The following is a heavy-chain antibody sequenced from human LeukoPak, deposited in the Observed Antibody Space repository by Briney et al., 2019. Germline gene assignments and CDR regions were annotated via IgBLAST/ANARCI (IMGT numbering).Heavy chain of an antibody. Sequence: ESSETLSLTCTVSGGSISSYYWSWIRQPPGKGLEWIGYIYYSGSTNYNPSLKSRVTISVDTSKNQFSPKLSSVTAADTAVYYCARGGIGLDYWGQGTLVTVSS. CDR1: GGSISSYY. CDR2: IYYSGST. V-gene: IGHV4-59*01. CDR3: ARGGIGLDY. J-gene: IGHJ4*02. D-gene: IGHD3-10*01.